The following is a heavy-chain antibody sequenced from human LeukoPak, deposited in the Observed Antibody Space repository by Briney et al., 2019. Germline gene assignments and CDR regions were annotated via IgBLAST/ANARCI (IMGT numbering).Heavy chain of an antibody. D-gene: IGHD6-13*01. CDR2: IYYSGST. CDR3: AREYIAAAGTPGED. J-gene: IGHJ4*02. Sequence: SETLSLTCTVSGGSISSSSYYWGWLRQTPGKGLELIGYIYYSGSTNYNPSLKSRVTISVDRSKNQFSLKLSSVTAADTAVYYCAREYIAAAGTPGEDWGQGTLVTVSS. V-gene: IGHV4-61*05. CDR1: GGSISSSSYY.